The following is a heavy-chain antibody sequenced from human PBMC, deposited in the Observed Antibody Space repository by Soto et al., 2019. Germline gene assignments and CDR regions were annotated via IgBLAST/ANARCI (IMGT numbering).Heavy chain of an antibody. D-gene: IGHD3-10*01. CDR3: ARDFSFMVRGVIKGAPPAY. Sequence: QVQLVQSGAEVKKPGASVKVSCKASGYTFTSYGISWVRQAPGQGLEWMGWISAYNGNTNYAQKLQGRVTMTTDTSTSTAYMELRSLRSDDTAVYYCARDFSFMVRGVIKGAPPAYWGQGTLVTVSS. CDR1: GYTFTSYG. J-gene: IGHJ4*02. V-gene: IGHV1-18*01. CDR2: ISAYNGNT.